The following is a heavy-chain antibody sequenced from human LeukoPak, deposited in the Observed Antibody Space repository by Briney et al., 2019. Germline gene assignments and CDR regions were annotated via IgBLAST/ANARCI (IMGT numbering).Heavy chain of an antibody. CDR2: ISYDGSNK. CDR1: GFTFSSYG. D-gene: IGHD2-15*01. V-gene: IGHV3-30*18. CDR3: AESCSGGSCFDP. J-gene: IGHJ5*02. Sequence: GGSLRLSCAASGFTFSSYGMHGVREAPGKGLEGVAVISYDGSNKYYADSVKGRFTISRDNSKNTLYLQMNSLRAEDTAVYYCAESCSGGSCFDPWGQGTLVTVSS.